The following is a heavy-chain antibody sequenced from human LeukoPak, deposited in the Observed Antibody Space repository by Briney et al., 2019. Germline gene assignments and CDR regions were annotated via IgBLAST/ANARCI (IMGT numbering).Heavy chain of an antibody. CDR1: GFTFSNAW. V-gene: IGHV3-15*01. CDR3: IATYYYDSSDYALDY. J-gene: IGHJ4*02. D-gene: IGHD3-22*01. CDR2: IKSKTEGGTT. Sequence: GGSLRLSCAASGFTFSNAWMSWVRQAPGKGLEWVGRIKSKTEGGTTDYAAPVKGRFTISRDDSKNTLYLQMNSLKTEDTAVYYCIATYYYDSSDYALDYWGQGTLVTVSS.